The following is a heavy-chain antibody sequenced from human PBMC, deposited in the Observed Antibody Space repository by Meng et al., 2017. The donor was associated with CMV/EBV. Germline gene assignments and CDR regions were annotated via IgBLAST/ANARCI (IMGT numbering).Heavy chain of an antibody. Sequence: VRLVWSGGTLVQPGGSLRLSCGVSGFTVRNYWMHWVRQRSGKGLEWVSRIDNNDGRSTSYADSVRGRFTISRDNAKNTLYLQMDSLRVEDTAVYYCARGVAESLGWEMGYWGQGTLVTVSS. CDR1: GFTVRNYW. CDR3: ARGVAESLGWEMGY. J-gene: IGHJ4*02. CDR2: IDNNDGRST. V-gene: IGHV3-74*01. D-gene: IGHD1-26*01.